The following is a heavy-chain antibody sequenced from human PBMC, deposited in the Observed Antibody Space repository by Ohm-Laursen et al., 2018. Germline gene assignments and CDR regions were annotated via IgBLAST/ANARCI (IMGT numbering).Heavy chain of an antibody. CDR2: IGSGYTP. D-gene: IGHD5-12*01. CDR3: AREGGYDSPGNYYGMDV. Sequence: SLRLSCAASGFTFDDYAMHWVRQAPEKGLEWVSYIGSGYTPHYADSVKGRFTISRDNAKNSLYLQMTSLTAEDTAVYYCAREGGYDSPGNYYGMDVWGQGTTVTVSS. V-gene: IGHV3-69-1*02. J-gene: IGHJ6*02. CDR1: GFTFDDYA.